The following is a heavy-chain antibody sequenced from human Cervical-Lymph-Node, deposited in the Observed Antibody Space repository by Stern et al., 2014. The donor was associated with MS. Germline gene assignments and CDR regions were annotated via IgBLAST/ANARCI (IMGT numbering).Heavy chain of an antibody. CDR1: GYSFTSYW. Sequence: VQLVQSGAEVKKPGESLKISCKGFGYSFTSYWIGWVRQMPGKGLEWMGSIYPGDSDINYSPSFQGQVTISADKYISTAYLQWSSLKASDTAMYYCARRRLAVDGTPSSFVDVWGQGTTVTVSS. CDR3: ARRRLAVDGTPSSFVDV. CDR2: IYPGDSDI. D-gene: IGHD6-19*01. V-gene: IGHV5-51*01. J-gene: IGHJ6*02.